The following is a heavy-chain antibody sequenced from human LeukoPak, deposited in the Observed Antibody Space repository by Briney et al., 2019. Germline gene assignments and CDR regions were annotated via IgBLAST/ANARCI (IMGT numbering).Heavy chain of an antibody. J-gene: IGHJ4*02. CDR3: ARDGTGVYNLVQY. CDR2: INPNSGGT. D-gene: IGHD5-24*01. V-gene: IGHV1-2*02. CDR1: GYTFTGYY. Sequence: ASVKVSCKPSGYTFTGYYMRWVRQAPGQGLEWMGWINPNSGGTNYAQKFQGRVTMTRDTSISAVYMELSRLRSDDTAVYYCARDGTGVYNLVQYWGQGTLVTVSS.